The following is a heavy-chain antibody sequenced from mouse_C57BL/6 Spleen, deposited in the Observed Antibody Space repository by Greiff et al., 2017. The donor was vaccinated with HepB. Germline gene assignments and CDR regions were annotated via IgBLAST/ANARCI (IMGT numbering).Heavy chain of an antibody. D-gene: IGHD2-3*01. J-gene: IGHJ2*01. V-gene: IGHV3-6*01. CDR2: ISYDGSN. CDR1: GYSITSGYY. Sequence: DVKLQESGPGLVKPSQSLSLTCSVTGYSITSGYYWNWIRQFPGNKLEWMGYISYDGSNNYNPSLKNRISITRDTSKNQFFLKLNSVTTEDTATYYCARERIYDRGYFDYWGQGTTLTVSS. CDR3: ARERIYDRGYFDY.